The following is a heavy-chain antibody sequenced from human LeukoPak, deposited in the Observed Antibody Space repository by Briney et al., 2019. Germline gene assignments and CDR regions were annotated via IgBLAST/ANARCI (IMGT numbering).Heavy chain of an antibody. CDR2: ISYDGSNK. V-gene: IGHV3-30*04. Sequence: GGSLRLSCAASGFTFSSYAMHWVRQAPGKGLEWVAVISYDGSNKYYADSVKGRFTISRDNSKNTLYLQMNSLRAEDTAVYYCARKYYYDSSLGFDYWGQGTLVTVSS. J-gene: IGHJ4*02. CDR3: ARKYYYDSSLGFDY. CDR1: GFTFSSYA. D-gene: IGHD3-22*01.